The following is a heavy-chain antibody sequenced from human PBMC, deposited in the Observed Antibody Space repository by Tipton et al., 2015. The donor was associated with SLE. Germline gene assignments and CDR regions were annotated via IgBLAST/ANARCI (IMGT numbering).Heavy chain of an antibody. V-gene: IGHV4-59*12. CDR2: IYYSGST. CDR1: GGSISSYY. CDR3: ARGGRDPLGY. J-gene: IGHJ4*02. D-gene: IGHD2-21*02. Sequence: TLSLTCTVSGGSISSYYWSWIRQPPGKGLEWIGYIYYSGSTNYNPSLKSRVTISVDTSKNRFSLKLSSVTAADTAVYYCARGGRDPLGYWGQGTLVTVSS.